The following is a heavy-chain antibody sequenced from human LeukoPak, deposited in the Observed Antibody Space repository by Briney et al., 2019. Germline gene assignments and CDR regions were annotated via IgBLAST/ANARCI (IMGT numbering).Heavy chain of an antibody. Sequence: GASVKVSCKASGGTFSSYAISWVRQAPGQGLEWMGGIIPILETANYAQRFQGRLTITTDESTSTAYMELSGLRSEDTAVYYCARTGGVPTHYYMTVWGKGTTVTVSS. V-gene: IGHV1-69*05. D-gene: IGHD3-16*01. CDR1: GGTFSSYA. CDR3: ARTGGVPTHYYMTV. J-gene: IGHJ6*03. CDR2: IIPILETA.